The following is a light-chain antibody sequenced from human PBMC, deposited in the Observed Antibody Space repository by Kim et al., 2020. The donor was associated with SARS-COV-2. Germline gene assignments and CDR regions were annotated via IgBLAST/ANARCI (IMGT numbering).Light chain of an antibody. CDR1: NVGSKS. Sequence: APGKTARITCGGNNVGSKSAHWYQQKPGQAPGLVIYYDSDRPSGIPERFTGSNSGNTAPMTISRVEAGDEADYYCQVWDSSSDHVVFGGGTQLTVL. CDR3: QVWDSSSDHVV. J-gene: IGLJ2*01. V-gene: IGLV3-21*04. CDR2: YDS.